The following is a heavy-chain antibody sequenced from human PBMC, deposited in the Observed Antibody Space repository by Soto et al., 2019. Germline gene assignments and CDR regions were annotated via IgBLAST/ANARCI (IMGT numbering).Heavy chain of an antibody. J-gene: IGHJ4*02. D-gene: IGHD2-2*01. CDR2: ISGSGGST. CDR1: GFSFSSYS. CDR3: AKDCSSTSCYFDY. Sequence: PGGSLRLSCAASGFSFSSYSMSWVRQAPGKGLEWVSAISGSGGSTYYADSVKGRFTISRDNSKNTLYLQMNSLRAEDTAVYYCAKDCSSTSCYFDYWGQGTLVTVSS. V-gene: IGHV3-23*01.